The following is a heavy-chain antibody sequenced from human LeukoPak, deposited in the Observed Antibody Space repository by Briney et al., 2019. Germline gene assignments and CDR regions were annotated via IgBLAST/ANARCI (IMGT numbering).Heavy chain of an antibody. V-gene: IGHV4-34*01. CDR3: ARGARGWYLRY. CDR1: GGSFSGYY. J-gene: IGHJ4*02. D-gene: IGHD6-19*01. Sequence: KTSETLSLTCAVYGGSFSGYYWSWIRQPPGKGLEWIGEINHSGSTNYNPSLKSRVTISVDTSKNQFSLKLSSVTAADTAVYYCARGARGWYLRYWGQGTLVTVSS. CDR2: INHSGST.